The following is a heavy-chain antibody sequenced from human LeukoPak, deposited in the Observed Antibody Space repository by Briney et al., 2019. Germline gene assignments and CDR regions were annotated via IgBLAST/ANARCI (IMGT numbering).Heavy chain of an antibody. V-gene: IGHV4-4*07. CDR3: ARGYSSGWRDAFDI. J-gene: IGHJ3*02. D-gene: IGHD6-19*01. CDR2: IYPNGNT. CDR1: GGSISSYY. Sequence: PSETLSLTCSVSGGSISSYYWSWIRQPAGKGLESIGRIYPNGNTNYNPSLKSRVTISVDTSKNQFSLKLSSVTAADTAVYYCARGYSSGWRDAFDIWGQGTMVTVSS.